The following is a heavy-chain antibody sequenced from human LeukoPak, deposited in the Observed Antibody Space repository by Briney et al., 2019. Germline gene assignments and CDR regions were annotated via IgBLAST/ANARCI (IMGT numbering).Heavy chain of an antibody. J-gene: IGHJ4*02. CDR2: ISAYSGNT. Sequence: ASVKVSCKASGYTFTSYGISWVRQAPGQGLEWMGWISAYSGNTNYAQKLQGRVTITADESTSTAYMELSSLRSEDTAVYYCARFDPHTVTSSRCFDYWGQGTLVTVSS. CDR3: ARFDPHTVTSSRCFDY. V-gene: IGHV1-18*01. CDR1: GYTFTSYG. D-gene: IGHD4-17*01.